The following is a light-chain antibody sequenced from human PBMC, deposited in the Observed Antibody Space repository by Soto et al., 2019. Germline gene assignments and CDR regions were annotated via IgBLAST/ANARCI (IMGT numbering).Light chain of an antibody. CDR2: EGS. V-gene: IGLV2-23*01. CDR1: SSGVGSYNL. J-gene: IGLJ1*01. CDR3: FPYAGSSSYA. Sequence: SPLAHPASGTGSAGHSITLYCAGTSSGVGSYNLLSWNQQHPSKAPNLMIYEGSKRPSGVYNRFSGSESGNTASLTISGLQGGDEADNYCFPYAGSSSYAFGTGRMGTVL.